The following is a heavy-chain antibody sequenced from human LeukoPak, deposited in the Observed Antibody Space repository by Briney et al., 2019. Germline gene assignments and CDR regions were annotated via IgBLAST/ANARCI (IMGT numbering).Heavy chain of an antibody. V-gene: IGHV3-23*01. J-gene: IGHJ4*02. D-gene: IGHD3-10*01. CDR1: GFTFSSYA. CDR3: ARDWGGGSGAGIDC. Sequence: GGSLRLSCAASGFTFSSYAMSWVRQAPGKGLEWVSAISGSGGSTYYADSVKGRFTISRDNSKNTLYLQMNSLRAEDTAVYYCARDWGGGSGAGIDCWGQGTLVTVSS. CDR2: ISGSGGST.